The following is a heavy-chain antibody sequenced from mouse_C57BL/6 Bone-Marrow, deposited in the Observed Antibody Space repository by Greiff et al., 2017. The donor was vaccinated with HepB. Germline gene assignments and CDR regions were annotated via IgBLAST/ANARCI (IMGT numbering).Heavy chain of an antibody. Sequence: EVQRVESGPELVKPGASVKMSCKASGYTFTDYNMHWVKQSHGKSLEWIGYINPNNGGTSYNQKFKGKATLTVNKSSSTAYMELRSLTSEDSAVYYCARRGWLLLFAYWGQGTLVTVSA. J-gene: IGHJ3*01. V-gene: IGHV1-22*01. CDR2: INPNNGGT. CDR1: GYTFTDYN. CDR3: ARRGWLLLFAY. D-gene: IGHD2-3*01.